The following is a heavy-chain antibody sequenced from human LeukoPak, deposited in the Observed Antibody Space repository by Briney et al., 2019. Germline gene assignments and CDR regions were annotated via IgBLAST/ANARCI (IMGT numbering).Heavy chain of an antibody. CDR3: AREVAPGGFDY. Sequence: GASVKVSCKASGYTFTSYAMNWVRQAPGQGLEWMGWINTNTGNPTYAQGFTGRFVFSLDTSVSTAYLQISSLKAEDTGVCYCAREVAPGGFDYWGQGTLVTVSS. J-gene: IGHJ4*02. CDR2: INTNTGNP. D-gene: IGHD4-23*01. CDR1: GYTFTSYA. V-gene: IGHV7-4-1*02.